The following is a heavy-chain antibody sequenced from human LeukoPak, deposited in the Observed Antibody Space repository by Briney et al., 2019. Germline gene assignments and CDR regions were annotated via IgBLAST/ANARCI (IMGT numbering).Heavy chain of an antibody. CDR2: ISYGGNVR. J-gene: IGHJ4*02. D-gene: IGHD1-26*01. CDR1: GFTFSNYP. V-gene: IGHV3-30*04. CDR3: ARDSRRGSPDYLDY. Sequence: GRSLRLSCAASGFTFSNYPMHWVRQAPGKGLEWVALISYGGNVRYRADSVKGRFTISRDGSKSTLYLEMSSLRDEDTAVYYCARDSRRGSPDYLDYWGQGDLVTASS.